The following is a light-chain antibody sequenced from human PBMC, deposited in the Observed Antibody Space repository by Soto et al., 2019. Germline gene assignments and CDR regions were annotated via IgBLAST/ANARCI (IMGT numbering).Light chain of an antibody. CDR1: SSDVGTYNL. V-gene: IGLV2-23*03. CDR2: EGS. CDR3: CSYAGRRSILWV. Sequence: QSALTQPASVSGSPGQSITISCTGTSSDVGTYNLVSRYQHHPGKAPKLMIYEGSKRPSGVSNRFSGSKSGNTASLRISGLQAEDEADYFCCSYAGRRSILWVFGGGTKLTVL. J-gene: IGLJ3*02.